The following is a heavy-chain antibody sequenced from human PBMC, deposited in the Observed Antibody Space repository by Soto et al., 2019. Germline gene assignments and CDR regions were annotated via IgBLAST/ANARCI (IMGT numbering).Heavy chain of an antibody. D-gene: IGHD3-3*01. CDR3: ARLGYYDFWSGYSYYYYGMDV. CDR2: SYYSGST. Sequence: SETLSITCTVSGGSISSSSYYWGWIRQPPGKGLEWIGSSYYSGSTYYNPSLKSRVTISVDTSKNQFSLKLSSVTAADTAVYYCARLGYYDFWSGYSYYYYGMDVWGQGTTVTVSS. V-gene: IGHV4-39*01. CDR1: GGSISSSSYY. J-gene: IGHJ6*02.